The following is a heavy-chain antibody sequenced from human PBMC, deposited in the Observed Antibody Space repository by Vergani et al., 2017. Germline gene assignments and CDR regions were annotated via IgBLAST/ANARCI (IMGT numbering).Heavy chain of an antibody. J-gene: IGHJ4*02. D-gene: IGHD4-17*01. V-gene: IGHV3-23*04. CDR1: GFTFSACP. CDR3: ARGASGDYVSSFDY. Sequence: DVHLAESGGGFFQPGGSVRLSCAASGFTFSACPMTWVRQAPGKGLEWVSAISARYPSTYYADSVKGRFTISRDNSKNMLYLQMNSLRAEDTAVYYCARGASGDYVSSFDYWGQGTLVTVSS. CDR2: ISARYPST.